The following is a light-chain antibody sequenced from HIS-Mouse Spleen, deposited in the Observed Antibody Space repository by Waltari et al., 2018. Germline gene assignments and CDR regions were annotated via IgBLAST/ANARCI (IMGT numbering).Light chain of an antibody. V-gene: IGLV3-10*01. CDR3: YSTDSSGNHRV. CDR2: EDS. Sequence: SYELTQPPSVSVSPGQTARITCSRDALPKNYAYWYQQKSGQAPVLVIYEDSKRPSGIPERFSGSSSGTMATLTISGAQVEDEADYYCYSTDSSGNHRVFGGGTKLTVL. J-gene: IGLJ2*01. CDR1: ALPKNY.